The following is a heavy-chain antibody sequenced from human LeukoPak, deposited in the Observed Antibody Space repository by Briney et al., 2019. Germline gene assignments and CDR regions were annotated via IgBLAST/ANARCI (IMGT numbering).Heavy chain of an antibody. D-gene: IGHD1-26*01. CDR2: ISGSGGST. CDR3: AKDKGWGYSTYDYYGMDV. J-gene: IGHJ6*02. Sequence: PGGSLRLSCAASGCTFSNYAMSWVRQAPGQGLEWVSGISGSGGSTYYADSVKGRFAISRDNSKNTLYLQMNSLRAEDTAVYYCAKDKGWGYSTYDYYGMDVWGQGTTVTVSS. CDR1: GCTFSNYA. V-gene: IGHV3-23*01.